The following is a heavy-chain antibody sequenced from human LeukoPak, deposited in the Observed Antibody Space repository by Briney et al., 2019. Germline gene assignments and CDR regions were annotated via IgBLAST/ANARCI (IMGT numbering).Heavy chain of an antibody. D-gene: IGHD3-22*01. CDR1: GGSFSGYY. V-gene: IGHV4-34*01. CDR2: INHSGST. Sequence: SETLSLTCAVYGGSFSGYYWSWIRQPPGKGLEWIGEINHSGSTNYNPSLKSRVTISVDTSKNQFSLKLNSVTAADTAVYYCARGRSYYDSSGFYWGQGTLVTVSS. CDR3: ARGRSYYDSSGFY. J-gene: IGHJ4*02.